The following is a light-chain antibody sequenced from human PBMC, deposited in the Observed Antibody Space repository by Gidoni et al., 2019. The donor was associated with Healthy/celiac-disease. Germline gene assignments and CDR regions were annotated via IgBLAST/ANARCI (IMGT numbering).Light chain of an antibody. CDR3: QPYNSYSIT. V-gene: IGKV1-5*03. J-gene: IGKJ5*01. CDR2: KAS. CDR1: QSISSW. Sequence: DSQMTQSPSTLSASVGDRVTITCRASQSISSWLAWYQQKPGKAPKLLIYKASSLESGVPSRFSGSGSGTEFTLTISSLQPDDFATYYCQPYNSYSITFGQGTRLEIK.